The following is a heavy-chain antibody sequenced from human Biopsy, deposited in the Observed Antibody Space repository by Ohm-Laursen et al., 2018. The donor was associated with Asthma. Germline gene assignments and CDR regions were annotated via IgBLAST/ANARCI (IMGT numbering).Heavy chain of an antibody. CDR1: GYTFNRAG. J-gene: IGHJ6*02. D-gene: IGHD3-10*01. CDR3: ARAVDYSHYYGIDV. V-gene: IGHV1-18*01. Sequence: GASMKVSCKTSGYTFNRAGITWVRQAPGQGLEWMGGISVYNGNTEVAQKLQDRVTMITDTSTSTAYVELRSLRSDDTAVYFCARAVDYSHYYGIDVWGQGTTVTVS. CDR2: ISVYNGNT.